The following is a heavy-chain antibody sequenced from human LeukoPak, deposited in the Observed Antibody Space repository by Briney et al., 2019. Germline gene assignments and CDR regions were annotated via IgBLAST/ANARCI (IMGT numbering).Heavy chain of an antibody. CDR3: TTGPGHYGMDV. CDR2: IKSKTDGGTT. J-gene: IGHJ6*04. D-gene: IGHD1-14*01. CDR1: GFTFSNAW. V-gene: IGHV3-15*01. Sequence: GGSLRLSCAASGFTFSNAWMSWVRQAPGKGLERVGRIKSKTDGGTTDYAAPVKGRFTISRDDSKNTLYLQMNSLKTEDTAVYYCTTGPGHYGMDVWGKGTTVTVSS.